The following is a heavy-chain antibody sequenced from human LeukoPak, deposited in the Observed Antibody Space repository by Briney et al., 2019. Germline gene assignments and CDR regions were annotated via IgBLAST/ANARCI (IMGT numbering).Heavy chain of an antibody. CDR1: GFRFNSYV. J-gene: IGHJ4*02. Sequence: GGSLALPCAASGFRFNSYVLLLVGPAAGEGLVWVSRLDSYGSTTRYADSVKGRFTISRDNAKNTLYLQMTSLRAEDTAVYFCARTQYTNSGGDYWGQGTLVTVSS. CDR2: LDSYGSTT. V-gene: IGHV3-74*01. D-gene: IGHD6-25*01. CDR3: ARTQYTNSGGDY.